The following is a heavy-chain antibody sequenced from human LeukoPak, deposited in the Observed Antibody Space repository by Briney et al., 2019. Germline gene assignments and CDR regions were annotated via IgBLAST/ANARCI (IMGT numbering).Heavy chain of an antibody. Sequence: ASVKVSCKASGYTFTGYGISWVRQAPGQGLEWMGWINAYNGNTNYAQKLQGRVTMSTDTSTSTAYMELRSLRSDDTAVYYCARGIVVVPAAMGINWFDTWGQGTLVTVSS. CDR3: ARGIVVVPAAMGINWFDT. CDR1: GYTFTGYG. J-gene: IGHJ5*02. D-gene: IGHD2-2*01. V-gene: IGHV1-18*01. CDR2: INAYNGNT.